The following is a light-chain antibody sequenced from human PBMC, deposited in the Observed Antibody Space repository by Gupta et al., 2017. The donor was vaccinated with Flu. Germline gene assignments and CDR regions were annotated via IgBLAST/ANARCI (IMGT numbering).Light chain of an antibody. CDR1: QGIGTW. V-gene: IGKV1D-12*01. J-gene: IGKJ4*01. CDR2: VAS. Sequence: GDRVTITCRASQGIGTWLAWYQQRPGKGPKRLIYVASALQSGVPSRFSGRGSGTEFTLTISSLQPEDFATYFCQQADSFPLTFGGGTKVEIK. CDR3: QQADSFPLT.